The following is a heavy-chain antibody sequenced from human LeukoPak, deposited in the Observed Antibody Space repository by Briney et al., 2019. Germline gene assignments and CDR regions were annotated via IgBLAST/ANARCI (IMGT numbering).Heavy chain of an antibody. D-gene: IGHD2-8*01. CDR3: ATCHCTNGVCYGECEYFQH. V-gene: IGHV1-18*01. CDR1: GYTVTSYG. CDR2: ISPYTGNT. Sequence: ASVKVSCKASGYTVTSYGISWVRQAPGQGLEWMGWISPYTGNTNYGQKFQGRVIVTTDTSTSTAYMELRSLRSDDTAVYYCATCHCTNGVCYGECEYFQHWGQRTLVTVSS. J-gene: IGHJ1*01.